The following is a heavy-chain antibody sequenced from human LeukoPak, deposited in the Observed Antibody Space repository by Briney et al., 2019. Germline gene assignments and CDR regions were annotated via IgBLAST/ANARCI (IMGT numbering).Heavy chain of an antibody. CDR3: VKALTTVTTAFDY. D-gene: IGHD4-17*01. CDR1: GFTFSSYA. CDR2: ISSNGGST. Sequence: PGGSLRLSCSASGFTFSSYAMHWVRQAPGKGLEYVSAISSNGGSTYYADSVKGRFTISRDNSKNTLYLQMSSLRAEDTAVYYCVKALTTVTTAFDYWGQGTLVTVSS. J-gene: IGHJ4*02. V-gene: IGHV3-64D*06.